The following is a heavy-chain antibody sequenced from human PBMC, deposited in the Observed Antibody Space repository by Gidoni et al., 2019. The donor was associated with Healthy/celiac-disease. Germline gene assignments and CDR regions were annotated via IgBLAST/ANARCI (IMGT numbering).Heavy chain of an antibody. D-gene: IGHD3-10*01. CDR3: ARERDYYGSGSYGDAFDI. J-gene: IGHJ3*02. Sequence: EVQLVESGGGLVQPGGSLRLSCAASGFTVSSNYMSWVRQAPGKGLEWVSVIYSGGSTYYADSVKGRFTISRDNSKNTLYLQMNSLRAEDTAVYYCARERDYYGSGSYGDAFDIWGQGTMVTVSS. V-gene: IGHV3-66*02. CDR2: IYSGGST. CDR1: GFTVSSNY.